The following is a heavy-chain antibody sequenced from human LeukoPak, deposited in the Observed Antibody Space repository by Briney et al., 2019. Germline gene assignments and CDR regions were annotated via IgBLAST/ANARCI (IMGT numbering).Heavy chain of an antibody. J-gene: IGHJ6*03. CDR3: ATGLVAEDGGYYYYMDV. D-gene: IGHD5-12*01. Sequence: ASVKVSCKASGYTFTMNGISWVRQAPGQGLEWMGWISSYNGKTNSAQRLQGRVTITADESTSTAYMELSSLRSEDTAVYYCATGLVAEDGGYYYYMDVWGKGTTVTVSS. CDR1: GYTFTMNG. V-gene: IGHV1-18*01. CDR2: ISSYNGKT.